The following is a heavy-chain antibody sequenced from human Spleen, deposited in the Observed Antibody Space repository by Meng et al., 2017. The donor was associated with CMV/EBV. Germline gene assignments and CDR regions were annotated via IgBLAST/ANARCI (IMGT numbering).Heavy chain of an antibody. D-gene: IGHD3-22*01. J-gene: IGHJ4*02. V-gene: IGHV2-70D*14. CDR2: IDSDEDK. Sequence: SGPTLVKPTQTLTLTCTFSGFSLTTAAMRVSWIRHPPGKALEWLARIDSDEDKFYSTSLKTRLTISKDTSKNQVVLTMTNMDPVDTATYYCARTVDNSDSYSKKYYFDYWGQGTLVTVSS. CDR1: GFSLTTAAMR. CDR3: ARTVDNSDSYSKKYYFDY.